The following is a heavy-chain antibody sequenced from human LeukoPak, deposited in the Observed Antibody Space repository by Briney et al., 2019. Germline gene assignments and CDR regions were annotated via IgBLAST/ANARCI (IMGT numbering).Heavy chain of an antibody. CDR3: ARASLYDNSAHYLDY. CDR1: GFTFDNYG. J-gene: IGHJ4*02. V-gene: IGHV3-20*04. D-gene: IGHD3-22*01. Sequence: GGSLSLSCAASGFTFDNYGMTWVRQVPGKGLEWVSGVNWNGGSTGYADSVKGRFTISRDNAKNSLYLQMNSLRAEDTALYYCARASLYDNSAHYLDYWGQGTLVTVSS. CDR2: VNWNGGST.